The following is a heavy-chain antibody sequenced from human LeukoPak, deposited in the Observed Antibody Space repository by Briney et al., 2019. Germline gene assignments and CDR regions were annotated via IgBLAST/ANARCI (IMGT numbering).Heavy chain of an antibody. CDR3: ARDLRIQQQLLDIYYGMDD. J-gene: IGHJ6*02. V-gene: IGHV1-46*01. CDR2: INPSGGST. CDR1: GYTFTSYY. Sequence: ASVKVSCRASGYTFTSYYMHWVRQAPGQGLEWMGIINPSGGSTSYAQKFQGRVTMTRDTSTSTVYMELSSLRSEDTAVYYCARDLRIQQQLLDIYYGMDDWGQGTTVTVSS. D-gene: IGHD6-13*01.